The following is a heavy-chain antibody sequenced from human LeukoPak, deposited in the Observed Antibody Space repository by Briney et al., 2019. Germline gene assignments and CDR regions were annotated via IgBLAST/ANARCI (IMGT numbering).Heavy chain of an antibody. CDR2: IYSGGST. J-gene: IGHJ1*01. CDR3: ARDPPGIAASVSGG. D-gene: IGHD6-13*01. CDR1: GFTVGNNY. V-gene: IGHV3-53*01. Sequence: GGSLRLSCTASGFTVGNNYMNWFRQDPGKGLGWVSLIYSGGSTYYADSVKGRFTISRDNSKNTLYLQMSSLRVEDTAVYYCARDPPGIAASVSGGWGQGTLVTVSS.